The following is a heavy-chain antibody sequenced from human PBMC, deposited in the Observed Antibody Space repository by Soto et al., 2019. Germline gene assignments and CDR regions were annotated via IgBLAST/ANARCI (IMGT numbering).Heavy chain of an antibody. J-gene: IGHJ3*02. Sequence: GGSLRLSCAASGFTFSSYAMSWVRQAPGKGLEWVSAISGSGGSTYYADSVKGRFTISRDNSKNTLYLQINSLRAEDTAVYYCAKVVDYDFWSPPDAFDIWGQGTMVTVSS. CDR3: AKVVDYDFWSPPDAFDI. D-gene: IGHD3-3*01. CDR1: GFTFSSYA. CDR2: ISGSGGST. V-gene: IGHV3-23*01.